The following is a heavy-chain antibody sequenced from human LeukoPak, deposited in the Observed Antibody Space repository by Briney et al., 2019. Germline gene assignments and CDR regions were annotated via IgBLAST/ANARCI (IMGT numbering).Heavy chain of an antibody. V-gene: IGHV1-2*02. D-gene: IGHD4/OR15-4a*01. CDR3: ASYPRTIDSPPFDY. J-gene: IGHJ4*02. CDR2: SNSNTGDT. CDR1: GYTFTGYY. Sequence: ASVKVSCKASGYTFTGYYLHWVRQAPGQGLERRGWSNSNTGDTKYAQKFQGRLTMTRDTTISTAYLEVSRLTPDDTAVYYCASYPRTIDSPPFDYWGQGTLVTVSS.